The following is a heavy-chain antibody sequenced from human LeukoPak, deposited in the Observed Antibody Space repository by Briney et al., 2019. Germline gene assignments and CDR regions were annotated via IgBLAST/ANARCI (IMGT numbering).Heavy chain of an antibody. CDR2: IYTSGST. Sequence: SETLSLTCAVYGGSFSGYYWSWIRQPPGKGLEWIGRIYTSGSTNYNPSLKSRVTMSVDTSKNQFSLKLSSVTAADTAVYYCATQPIAAAGRPELFRWFDPWGQGTLVTVSS. D-gene: IGHD6-13*01. J-gene: IGHJ5*02. CDR3: ATQPIAAAGRPELFRWFDP. V-gene: IGHV4-59*10. CDR1: GGSFSGYY.